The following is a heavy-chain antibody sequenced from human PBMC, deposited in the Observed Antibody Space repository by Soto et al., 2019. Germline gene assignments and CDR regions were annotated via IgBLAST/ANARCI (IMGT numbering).Heavy chain of an antibody. J-gene: IGHJ5*02. D-gene: IGHD3-3*01. CDR2: TYYRSKWYN. CDR1: VDIVSSNSAA. V-gene: IGHV6-1*01. Sequence: SQTLSLTCAISVDIVSSNSAAWNWIRQSPSRGLEWLGRTYYRSKWYNDYAVSVKSRITINPDTSKNQFSLQLNSVTPEDTAVYYCARDRAQSTIFGVVIPRGNWFDPWGQGTLVTVSS. CDR3: ARDRAQSTIFGVVIPRGNWFDP.